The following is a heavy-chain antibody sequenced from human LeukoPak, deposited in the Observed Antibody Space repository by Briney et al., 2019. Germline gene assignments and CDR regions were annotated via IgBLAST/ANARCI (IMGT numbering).Heavy chain of an antibody. CDR1: GFTFSSYG. J-gene: IGHJ4*02. D-gene: IGHD3-10*01. Sequence: GGSLRLSPVGSGFTFSSYGMHWVRQAAGKGLEWVAFIRQDGSNEYYADSVKGRFTVSRDNSKNTLFLQMNSLRVEEMAVYYCAKEVHPYDSGTYYFDYWGRGTLVTVSS. CDR3: AKEVHPYDSGTYYFDY. CDR2: IRQDGSNE. V-gene: IGHV3-30*02.